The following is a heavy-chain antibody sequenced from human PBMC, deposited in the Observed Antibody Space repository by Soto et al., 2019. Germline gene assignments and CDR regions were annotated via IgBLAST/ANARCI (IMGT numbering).Heavy chain of an antibody. V-gene: IGHV1-18*04. D-gene: IGHD2-15*01. CDR3: ARRSNRGYCSV. CDR2: ISTYNGNT. J-gene: IGHJ4*02. CDR1: GYPFTSYG. Sequence: QVQLSQSGAAVKKPGASVRVSCKASGYPFTSYGLSWVRQAPGQGLEWMGWISTYNGNTGYAQNFQGRVTMTIDTSTSIAYMELRGLRSDDTALYYCARRSNRGYCSVWGQGTLVTVSS.